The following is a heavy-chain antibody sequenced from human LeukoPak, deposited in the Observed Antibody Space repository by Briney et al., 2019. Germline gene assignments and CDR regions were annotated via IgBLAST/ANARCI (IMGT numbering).Heavy chain of an antibody. CDR1: GFTVSSGH. V-gene: IGHV3-53*01. CDR2: FYRGGST. Sequence: GGSLRLSCAVSGFTVSSGHMHWVRQAPGQGLEWVATFYRGGSTYHADSVKGRLTVSRDNLKNTVSLQMDSLRAEDTAVYYCATSKSATYDGLDLWGQGTRVTVSS. CDR3: ATSKSATYDGLDL. D-gene: IGHD2-15*01. J-gene: IGHJ3*01.